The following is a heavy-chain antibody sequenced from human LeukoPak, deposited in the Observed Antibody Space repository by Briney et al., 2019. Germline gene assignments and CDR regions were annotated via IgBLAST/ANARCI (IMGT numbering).Heavy chain of an antibody. CDR1: GFTFSSYS. J-gene: IGHJ6*02. CDR2: ISSSSSYI. D-gene: IGHD3-16*01. CDR3: ARVKFGSYGMDL. V-gene: IGHV3-21*01. Sequence: GGSLRLSCAASGFTFSSYSMNWVRQAPGKGLEWDSSISSSSSYIYYADSVKGRFTISRDNAKNSLYLQMNSLRAEDTAVYYCARVKFGSYGMDLWGQGTTVTVSS.